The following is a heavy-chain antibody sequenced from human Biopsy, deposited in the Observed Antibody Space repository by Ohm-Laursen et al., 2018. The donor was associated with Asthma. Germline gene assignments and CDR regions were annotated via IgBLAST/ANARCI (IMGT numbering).Heavy chain of an antibody. J-gene: IGHJ4*02. Sequence: GSSVKVSCKSLGGTFNTYVIGWVRQAPGQGLKWMGGINSVFGTTTYPQKFQDRVTITADDSTSTVYIELSSLRPEDTAVYYCARKAGSCISRTCYSLDFWGQGTLVTVSS. CDR1: GGTFNTYV. CDR3: ARKAGSCISRTCYSLDF. V-gene: IGHV1-69*01. CDR2: INSVFGTT. D-gene: IGHD2-2*01.